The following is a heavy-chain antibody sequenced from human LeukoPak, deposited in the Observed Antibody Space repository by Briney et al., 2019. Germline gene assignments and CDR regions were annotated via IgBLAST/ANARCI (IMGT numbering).Heavy chain of an antibody. V-gene: IGHV3-48*01. CDR2: ISGSSSII. J-gene: IGHJ6*03. Sequence: PGRSLRLSCAASGFTFSSYTMNWVRQAPGKGLEWVSSISGSSSIIYYADSVQGRFTISRDNAKNSLYLQMNSLRAEDTAVDYCAKVSSYKNMVGVFIIYYTHYYMDVWGKGTRFPSSS. CDR3: AKVSSYKNMVGVFIIYYTHYYMDV. D-gene: IGHD3-10*01. CDR1: GFTFSSYT.